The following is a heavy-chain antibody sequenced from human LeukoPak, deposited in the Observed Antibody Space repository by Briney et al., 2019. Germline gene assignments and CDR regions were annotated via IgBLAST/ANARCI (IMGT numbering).Heavy chain of an antibody. D-gene: IGHD3-3*01. CDR3: ARSYDFWSGYSDP. Sequence: SQTLSLTCAISGDSVSTNSAAWNWIRQSPSRGLEWLGRTYYRSKWYNDYTISVKSRITINPDTSKNQFSLQLNSVTPEDTAVYYCARSYDFWSGYSDPWGQGTLVTVSS. CDR1: GDSVSTNSAA. J-gene: IGHJ5*02. V-gene: IGHV6-1*01. CDR2: TYYRSKWYN.